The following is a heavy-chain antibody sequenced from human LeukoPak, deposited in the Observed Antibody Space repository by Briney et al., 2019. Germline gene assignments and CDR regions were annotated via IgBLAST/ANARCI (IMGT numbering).Heavy chain of an antibody. V-gene: IGHV3-9*01. CDR1: GFTFDDCA. J-gene: IGHJ3*02. D-gene: IGHD3-22*01. CDR3: AAAQAYYYDSSGYGDAFDI. CDR2: ISWNSGSI. Sequence: GGSLRLSCAASGFTFDDCAMHWVRQAPGKGLEWVSGISWNSGSIGYADSVKGRFTISRDNAKNSLYLQMNSLRAEDTALYYCAAAQAYYYDSSGYGDAFDIWGQGTMVTVSS.